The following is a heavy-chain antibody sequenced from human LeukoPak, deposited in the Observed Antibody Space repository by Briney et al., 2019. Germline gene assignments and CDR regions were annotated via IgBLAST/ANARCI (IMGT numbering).Heavy chain of an antibody. J-gene: IGHJ5*02. D-gene: IGHD3-22*01. V-gene: IGHV1-69*02. Sequence: SVTVACKASGGTLSSYTISWVRQAPGQGIEWMGRIVPILSIVTDAENYQGKGKITEDKATSTAHMERSSRRCEDPAVYYCASPRGGGGDDSWLDPWGQGTLVTVSS. CDR2: IVPILSIV. CDR3: ASPRGGGGDDSWLDP. CDR1: GGTLSSYT.